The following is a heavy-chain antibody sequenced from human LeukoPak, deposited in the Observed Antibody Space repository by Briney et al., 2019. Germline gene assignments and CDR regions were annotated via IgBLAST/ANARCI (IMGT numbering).Heavy chain of an antibody. D-gene: IGHD6-13*01. CDR3: ARGRTAYSSSWYNWFDP. Sequence: KPSETLSLTCAVYGGSFSGYYWSWIRQPPGKGLEWIGETNHSGSSNYNPSLKSRVTISVDTSKNQFSLKLHSATAADTAVYYCARGRTAYSSSWYNWFDPWGQGTLVTVSS. J-gene: IGHJ5*02. CDR1: GGSFSGYY. CDR2: TNHSGSS. V-gene: IGHV4-34*01.